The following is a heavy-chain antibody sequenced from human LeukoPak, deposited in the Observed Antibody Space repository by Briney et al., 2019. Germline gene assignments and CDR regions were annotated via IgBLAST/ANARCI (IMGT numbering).Heavy chain of an antibody. CDR2: IYTSGST. V-gene: IGHV4-61*02. CDR1: GGSISSGSYY. D-gene: IGHD3-3*01. CDR3: ARVTTIFGVVMDRYYYYMDV. Sequence: PSQTLSLTCTVSGGSISSGSYYWSWIRQPAGKGLEWIGRIYTSGSTNYNPSLKSRVTISVDTSKNQFSLKLSSVTAADTAVYYCARVTTIFGVVMDRYYYYMDVWGKGTTVTVSS. J-gene: IGHJ6*03.